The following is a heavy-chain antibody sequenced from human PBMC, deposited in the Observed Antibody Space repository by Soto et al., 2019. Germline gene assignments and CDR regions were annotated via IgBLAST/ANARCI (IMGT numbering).Heavy chain of an antibody. CDR3: ASYVGTGGYGAFDI. J-gene: IGHJ3*02. V-gene: IGHV4-4*02. CDR1: GGSVSSKKW. D-gene: IGHD3-16*01. Sequence: QVLLQESGPGLVKASGTLSLTCALSGGSVSSKKWWTWVRQTPGKGLEWIGEIFHRGDTNYNAFLKRRVTISIDKSRNQVSRTLTSVTAADTAVYYCASYVGTGGYGAFDIWVQGTVVTVSS. CDR2: IFHRGDT.